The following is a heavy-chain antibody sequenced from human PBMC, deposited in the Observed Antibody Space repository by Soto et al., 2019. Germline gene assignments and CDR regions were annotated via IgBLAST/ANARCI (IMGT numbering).Heavy chain of an antibody. D-gene: IGHD3-3*01. V-gene: IGHV1-69*05. J-gene: IGHJ6*01. CDR1: GGTFSSYS. CDR2: IIPIFPTA. CDR3: SIRASVFGVVAMGGLDA. Sequence: QVQLVQSGAELKKPGCSVRVSCQASGGTFSSYSVNWVRHAPGQGLEWMGGIIPIFPTADHAKRFQGRVTXXXXXSTNXXXXXXSSLGSHDTAVXYCSIRASVFGVVAMGGLDAWGQGTTVTVSS.